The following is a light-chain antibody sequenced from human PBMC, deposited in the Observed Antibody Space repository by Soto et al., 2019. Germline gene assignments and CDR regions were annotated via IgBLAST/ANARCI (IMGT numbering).Light chain of an antibody. Sequence: EIVLTQSPGTLSLSPGERATLSCRASQNISSRYLAWYQQKRGEAPRLLISGASSRATGIPDRFIGSGSGTDFTLTISRLEHEDFAVYYCQQYGSSPRTFCQGTKVEIE. V-gene: IGKV3-20*01. J-gene: IGKJ1*01. CDR1: QNISSRY. CDR3: QQYGSSPRT. CDR2: GAS.